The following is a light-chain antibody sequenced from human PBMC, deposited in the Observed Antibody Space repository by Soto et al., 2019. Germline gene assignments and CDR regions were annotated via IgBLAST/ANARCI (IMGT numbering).Light chain of an antibody. CDR2: WAS. Sequence: DIVMTQAPDSLAVSLGERAALKCKSSQSVLYNSNTKNFVAWYQQKPGQPPKLLIYWASTRESGVPDRVSGSGSGTDFTLTISNLQAEDVAVYYCQQYDSTPYTFGQGPKVEIK. CDR3: QQYDSTPYT. V-gene: IGKV4-1*01. J-gene: IGKJ2*01. CDR1: QSVLYNSNTKNF.